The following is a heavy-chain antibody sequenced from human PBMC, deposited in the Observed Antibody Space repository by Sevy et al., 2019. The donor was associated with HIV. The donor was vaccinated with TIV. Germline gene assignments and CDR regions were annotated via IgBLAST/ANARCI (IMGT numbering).Heavy chain of an antibody. CDR1: GGTFSSYA. D-gene: IGHD2-15*01. CDR2: IIPIFGTA. Sequence: ASVKVSCKASGGTFSSYAISWVRQAPGQGLEWMAGIIPIFGTANYAQKFQGRVTITADESTSTAYMELSSLRSEDTAVYYCARAFVVVVAATHYYYGMDVWGQGTTVTVSS. J-gene: IGHJ6*02. V-gene: IGHV1-69*13. CDR3: ARAFVVVVAATHYYYGMDV.